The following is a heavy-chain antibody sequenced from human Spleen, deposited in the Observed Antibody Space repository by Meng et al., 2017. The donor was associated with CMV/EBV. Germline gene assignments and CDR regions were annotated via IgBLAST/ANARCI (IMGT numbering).Heavy chain of an antibody. Sequence: GGSLRLSCAASGFTFSSYSMNWVRQAPGKGLVWVSSISSSSSYIYYADSVKGRFTISRDNAKNSLYLQMNSLRAEDTAVYYCARIRRGDCSGGSCYGSIDYWGQGTLVTVSS. CDR1: GFTFSSYS. V-gene: IGHV3-21*01. CDR3: ARIRRGDCSGGSCYGSIDY. D-gene: IGHD2-15*01. J-gene: IGHJ4*02. CDR2: ISSSSSYI.